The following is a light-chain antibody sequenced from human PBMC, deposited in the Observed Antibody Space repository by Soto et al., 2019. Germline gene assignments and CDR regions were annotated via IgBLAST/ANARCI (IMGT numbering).Light chain of an antibody. Sequence: EIVLTQSPASLSLSPGERATLSCRASQSVDSYLVWYQQKPGQAPRLLIFGASNRATGIPARFSGSGSGTDFTLTINSLEPDDFAVYYCQQRDSWPITFGQGTRLEN. CDR2: GAS. V-gene: IGKV3-11*01. CDR1: QSVDSY. J-gene: IGKJ5*01. CDR3: QQRDSWPIT.